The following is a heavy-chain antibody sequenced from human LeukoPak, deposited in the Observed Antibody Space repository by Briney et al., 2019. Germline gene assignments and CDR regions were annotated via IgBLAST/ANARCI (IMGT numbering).Heavy chain of an antibody. CDR1: GDSTNTYF. Sequence: SETLSLTCTISGDSTNTYFWSWIRQPPGKGLEWIGYIYYSGSTNYNPSLKSRVTISVDTSKNQFSLKLSSVTAADTAVYYCARGSLDDSSGYYFYYYGMDVWGQGTTVTVPS. J-gene: IGHJ6*02. D-gene: IGHD3-22*01. V-gene: IGHV4-59*01. CDR3: ARGSLDDSSGYYFYYYGMDV. CDR2: IYYSGST.